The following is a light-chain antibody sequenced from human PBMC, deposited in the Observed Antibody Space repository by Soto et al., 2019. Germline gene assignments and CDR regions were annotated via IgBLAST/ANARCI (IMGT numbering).Light chain of an antibody. Sequence: DIQMTQSPSSLSASVGDRVTITCRASQSISTWLAWYQQRPGKAPRLLIYLASNLQRGVPSRFSGSGSGTDFILTICSRQPDDFATYYCQQYHDCFFTFGPGTTVAIK. V-gene: IGKV1-5*01. CDR1: QSISTW. CDR3: QQYHDCFFT. CDR2: LAS. J-gene: IGKJ3*01.